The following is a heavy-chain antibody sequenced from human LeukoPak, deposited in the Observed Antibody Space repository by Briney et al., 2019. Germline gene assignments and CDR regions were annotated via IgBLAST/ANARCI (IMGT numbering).Heavy chain of an antibody. Sequence: TGGSLRLSCAASGFTFSAYSMNWIRQAPGKGLEWISYISGSGRSIFSADSVRGRFTISRDDANNSLFLQMNSLRAEDTAVYYCARGRYYDTSAYNYFDTWGQGTLVTVSS. D-gene: IGHD3-22*01. J-gene: IGHJ5*02. CDR1: GFTFSAYS. CDR2: ISGSGRSI. V-gene: IGHV3-48*01. CDR3: ARGRYYDTSAYNYFDT.